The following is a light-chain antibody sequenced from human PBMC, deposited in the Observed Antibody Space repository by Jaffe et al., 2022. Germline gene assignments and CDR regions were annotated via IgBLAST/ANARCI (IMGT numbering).Light chain of an antibody. CDR3: NSYTRRINFDWV. V-gene: IGLV2-14*03. J-gene: IGLJ3*02. CDR1: SNDIGGYDY. Sequence: QSALTQPASVSGSPGQSITISCTGTSNDIGGYDYVSWYQQHPGKAPKLLIYDVNNRPSGVSIRFSGSKSGNTASLTISGLQAEDEAHYYCNSYTRRINFDWVFGGGTKLTVL. CDR2: DVN.